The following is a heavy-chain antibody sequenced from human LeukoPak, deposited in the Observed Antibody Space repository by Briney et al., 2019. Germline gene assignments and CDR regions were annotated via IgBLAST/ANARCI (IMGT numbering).Heavy chain of an antibody. CDR1: GFTFSDYY. V-gene: IGHV3-7*01. CDR2: IKQEGSEK. D-gene: IGHD6-19*01. Sequence: GGSLRLFCAASGFTFSDYYMSWVRQAPGKGLEWVANIKQEGSEKYYVDSAKGRFTISSDNDKNSLYLQMYSLRAHDTAVYYCARDLRGAVAGRNDYWGQGTLVTVSS. J-gene: IGHJ4*02. CDR3: ARDLRGAVAGRNDY.